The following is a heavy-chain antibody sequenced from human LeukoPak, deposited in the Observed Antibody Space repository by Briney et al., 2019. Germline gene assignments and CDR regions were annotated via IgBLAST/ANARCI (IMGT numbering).Heavy chain of an antibody. CDR2: ISGSGGST. J-gene: IGHJ6*02. D-gene: IGHD3-3*01. V-gene: IGHV3-23*01. Sequence: GGSLRLSCEASGFTFSSYAMSWVRQAPGKGLEWVSAISGSGGSTYYADSVKGRFTISRDNSKNTLYLRMNSLRAEDTAVYYCAGCTYYDFWSGYPQILDVWGQGTTVTVSS. CDR3: AGCTYYDFWSGYPQILDV. CDR1: GFTFSSYA.